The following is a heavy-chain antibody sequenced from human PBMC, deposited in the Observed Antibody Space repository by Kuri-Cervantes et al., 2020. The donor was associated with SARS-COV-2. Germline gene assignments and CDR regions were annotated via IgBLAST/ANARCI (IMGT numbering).Heavy chain of an antibody. CDR1: GYTFTGYY. D-gene: IGHD5-24*01. CDR2: IIPLFGTT. V-gene: IGHV1-69*06. J-gene: IGHJ3*01. CDR3: ARDRVGRENAFDV. Sequence: SVKVSCKASGYTFTGYYMHWVRQAPGQGLEWMGGIIPLFGTTGSAQTFRGRITITADKSTNTAYMELSRLTSEDTAMYFCARDRVGRENAFDVWGLGTMVTVSS.